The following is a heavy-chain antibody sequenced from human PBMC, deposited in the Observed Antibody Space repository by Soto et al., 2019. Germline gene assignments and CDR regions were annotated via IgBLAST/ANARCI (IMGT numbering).Heavy chain of an antibody. V-gene: IGHV3-23*01. Sequence: GGSLRLSCAASGFSFSRYAMSWVRQAPGKGLEWVSALTGSGINTYYADSLKGRFTISRDNSKNTLYLQMYSLRAEDTALYYCVKGSRGEYYYYYNGVDVWGQGTKVTV. CDR3: VKGSRGEYYYYYNGVDV. J-gene: IGHJ6*02. CDR2: LTGSGINT. D-gene: IGHD3-16*01. CDR1: GFSFSRYA.